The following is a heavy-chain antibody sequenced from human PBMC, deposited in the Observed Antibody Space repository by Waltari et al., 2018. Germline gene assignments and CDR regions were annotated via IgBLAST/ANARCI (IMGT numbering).Heavy chain of an antibody. CDR3: ARAPLSGGSYYHFDY. D-gene: IGHD1-26*01. V-gene: IGHV1-69*01. J-gene: IGHJ4*02. CDR2: IIPIFGTT. CDR1: GGTFSSYA. Sequence: QVQLVQSGAEVKKPGSSVKVSCKASGGTFSSYAITWVRQAPGRGLEWMGGIIPIFGTTNYAQKFQDRVTITADESTSTAYMELSSLRSEDTAVYYCARAPLSGGSYYHFDYWGQGTLVTVSS.